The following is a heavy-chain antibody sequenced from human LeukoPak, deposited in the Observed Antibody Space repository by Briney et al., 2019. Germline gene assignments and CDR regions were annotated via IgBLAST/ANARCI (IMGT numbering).Heavy chain of an antibody. J-gene: IGHJ4*02. CDR1: GFTFSSYW. D-gene: IGHD3-22*01. CDR3: ARGSTYYDRSGQVPFDY. Sequence: GGSLRLSCAVSGFTFSSYWMHWVRQAPGKGLVWVSRIERDGSRINYADSVKGRFTISRDNGKNTLFLQMNSLRAEDAAVYYCARGSTYYDRSGQVPFDYWGQGTLVTVSS. V-gene: IGHV3-74*01. CDR2: IERDGSRI.